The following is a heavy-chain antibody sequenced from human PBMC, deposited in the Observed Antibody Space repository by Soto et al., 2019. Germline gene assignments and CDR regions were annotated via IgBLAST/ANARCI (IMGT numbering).Heavy chain of an antibody. CDR3: ARVPFSSFGVADPPVGWFDP. V-gene: IGHV4-30-4*01. CDR2: IFYTGST. Sequence: QVHLQESGPGLVKPSQTLSLTCTVSGGFVNSVNNYWSWIRQPPGKGLEWLGYIFYTGSTYYNPSPRSRITISIDTSKNRFSLKLTSVTAADTAVYCSARVPFSSFGVADPPVGWFDPWGQGTLVTVSS. J-gene: IGHJ5*02. D-gene: IGHD3-3*01. CDR1: GGFVNSVNNY.